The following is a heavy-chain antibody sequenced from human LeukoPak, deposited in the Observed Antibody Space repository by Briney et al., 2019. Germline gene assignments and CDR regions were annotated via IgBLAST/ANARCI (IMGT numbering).Heavy chain of an antibody. CDR1: GYTFTGYY. Sequence: ASVRVSFQTSGYTFTGYYLHWVRQAPGQGLEWMGRIDPDSGGTHYAQKFQVRVTVTRGTSITTVYMELRGLTSDDTAVYYCARVPGPYTTSRFDYWGQGTLVTVSS. CDR2: IDPDSGGT. D-gene: IGHD2-2*02. CDR3: ARVPGPYTTSRFDY. V-gene: IGHV1-2*02. J-gene: IGHJ4*02.